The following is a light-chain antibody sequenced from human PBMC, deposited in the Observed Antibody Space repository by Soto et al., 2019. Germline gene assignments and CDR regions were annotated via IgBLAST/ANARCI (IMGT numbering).Light chain of an antibody. CDR3: SSYTSSSTRV. Sequence: QSALTQPASVSGSPGQSITFSCTGTSGDVGGYNYVSWYQQHPGKAPKLMIYEVSNRPSGVSNRFSGSKSGNTASLTTSGLQAEDEADYYCSSYTSSSTRVFXTGTKVTVL. CDR1: SGDVGGYNY. CDR2: EVS. J-gene: IGLJ1*01. V-gene: IGLV2-14*01.